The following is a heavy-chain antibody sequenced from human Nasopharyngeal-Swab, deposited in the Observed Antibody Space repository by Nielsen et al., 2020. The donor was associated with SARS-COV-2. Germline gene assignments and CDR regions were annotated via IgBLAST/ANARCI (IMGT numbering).Heavy chain of an antibody. V-gene: IGHV3-9*01. CDR3: AKDTSSYISGWFDP. CDR2: ISWNSGSI. CDR1: GFTFDDYA. J-gene: IGHJ5*02. Sequence: GGSLRLSCAASGFTFDDYAMHWVRQAPGKGLEWVSGISWNSGSIGYADSVKGRFTISRDNAKNSLYLQMNSLRAEDTALYYCAKDTSSYISGWFDPWGQGTLVTVPQ. D-gene: IGHD6-13*01.